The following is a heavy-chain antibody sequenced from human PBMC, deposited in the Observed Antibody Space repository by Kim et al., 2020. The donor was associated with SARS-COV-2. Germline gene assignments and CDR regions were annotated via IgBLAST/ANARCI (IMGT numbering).Heavy chain of an antibody. D-gene: IGHD3-9*01. CDR3: ARYILTGYDSVGFDY. Sequence: GGSLRLSCAASGFTFSSYWMSWVRQAPGKGLEWVANIKQDGSEKYYVDSVKGRFTISRDNAKNSLYLQMNSLRAEDTAVYYCARYILTGYDSVGFDYWGQGTLAT. CDR2: IKQDGSEK. V-gene: IGHV3-7*01. J-gene: IGHJ4*02. CDR1: GFTFSSYW.